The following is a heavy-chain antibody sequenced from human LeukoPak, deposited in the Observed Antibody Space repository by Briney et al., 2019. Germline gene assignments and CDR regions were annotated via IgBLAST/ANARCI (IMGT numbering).Heavy chain of an antibody. CDR1: GFSVSSNY. D-gene: IGHD1-20*01. CDR2: IYSGGTT. J-gene: IGHJ5*02. V-gene: IGHV3-66*02. Sequence: GGSLRLSCAASGFSVSSNYMSWVRQAPGKGLEWVSVIYSGGTTYYADSVKGRFTISRDNSKNTLYLQMNSLRAEDTALYYCASGITGTSNWFDPWGQGTLVTVSS. CDR3: ASGITGTSNWFDP.